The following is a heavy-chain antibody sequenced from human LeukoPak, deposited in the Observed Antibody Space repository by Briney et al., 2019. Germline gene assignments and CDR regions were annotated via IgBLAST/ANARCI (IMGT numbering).Heavy chain of an antibody. CDR1: GFTFSSYA. V-gene: IGHV3-23*01. CDR2: ISGSGGST. Sequence: GGSLRLSCAASGFTFSSYAMSWVRQAPGKGLEWVSAISGSGGSTYYADSVKGRFTISRDNSKNTLYLQMNSLKTEDTAVYYCTTVSYYDFWSGTLNYFDYWGQGTLVTVSS. D-gene: IGHD3-3*01. J-gene: IGHJ4*02. CDR3: TTVSYYDFWSGTLNYFDY.